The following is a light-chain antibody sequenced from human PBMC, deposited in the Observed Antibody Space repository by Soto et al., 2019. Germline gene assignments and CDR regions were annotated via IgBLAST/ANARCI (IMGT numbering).Light chain of an antibody. Sequence: QSVLTQPASVSGSPGQSISISCTGTSSDVGGSKSVSWYQQHQGKAPTLIIYEVSKRPSGISNRFSGSKSANTASLTISGLQADDEADYFCASNTPTWVFGGGTKLTVL. J-gene: IGLJ3*02. CDR3: ASNTPTWV. CDR2: EVS. CDR1: SSDVGGSKS. V-gene: IGLV2-14*03.